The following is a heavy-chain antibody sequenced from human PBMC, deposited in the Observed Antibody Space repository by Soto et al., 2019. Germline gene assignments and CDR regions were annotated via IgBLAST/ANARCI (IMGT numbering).Heavy chain of an antibody. CDR1: GFTFSSYA. J-gene: IGHJ2*01. V-gene: IGHV3-23*01. CDR3: AKAPLKYYDSSGNSAYWYFDL. Sequence: EVQLLESGGGLVQPGGSLRLSCAASGFTFSSYAMSWVRQAPGKGLEWVSAISGSGGSTYYADSVKGRFTISRDNSKNALYLKMNSLRAEDTAVYYCAKAPLKYYDSSGNSAYWYFDLWGRGTLVTVSS. CDR2: ISGSGGST. D-gene: IGHD3-22*01.